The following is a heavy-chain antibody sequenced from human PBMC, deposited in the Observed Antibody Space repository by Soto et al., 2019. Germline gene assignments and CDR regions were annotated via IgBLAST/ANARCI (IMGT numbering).Heavy chain of an antibody. Sequence: EVQLVESGGGSVQPGGSLRLSCSASGFTFSRYWMHWVRQVPGKGLQWVSHINGDGTIKNYADSVSGRFTISRDNAKSTLYLQMSSLRADDTSVYYCARETSFSSGLTDYWGQGTLVTVSS. CDR1: GFTFSRYW. CDR3: ARETSFSSGLTDY. D-gene: IGHD3-22*01. V-gene: IGHV3-74*01. CDR2: INGDGTIK. J-gene: IGHJ4*02.